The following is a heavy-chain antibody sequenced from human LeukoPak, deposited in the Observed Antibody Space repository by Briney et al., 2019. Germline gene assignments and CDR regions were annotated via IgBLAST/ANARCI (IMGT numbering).Heavy chain of an antibody. CDR2: INHSGST. CDR1: GGSFSGYY. Sequence: SETLSHTCAVYGGSFSGYYWSWIRQPPGKGLEWIGEINHSGSTNYNPSLKSRVTISVDTSKNQFSLKLSSVTAADTAVYYCARGGPAANYYYYYYYMDVWGKGTTVTVSS. V-gene: IGHV4-34*01. CDR3: ARGGPAANYYYYYYYMDV. D-gene: IGHD2-2*01. J-gene: IGHJ6*03.